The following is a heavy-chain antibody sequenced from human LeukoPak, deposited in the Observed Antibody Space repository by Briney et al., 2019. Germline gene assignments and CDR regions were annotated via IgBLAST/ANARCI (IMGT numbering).Heavy chain of an antibody. CDR3: TTAGGSDGFFDY. V-gene: IGHV3-30*02. D-gene: IGHD1-26*01. J-gene: IGHJ4*02. CDR1: GFRFSGIG. CDR2: IRNDGGNK. Sequence: GGSLRLSCAASGFRFSGIGMHWVRQAPGKGLDWVAYIRNDGGNKQYADSVKGRFSISRDNSKNTLSLEMNSLKTEDTAVYYCTTAGGSDGFFDYWGQGTLVTVSS.